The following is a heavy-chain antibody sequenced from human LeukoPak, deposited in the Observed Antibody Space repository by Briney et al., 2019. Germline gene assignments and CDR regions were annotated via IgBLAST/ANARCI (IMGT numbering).Heavy chain of an antibody. V-gene: IGHV4-34*01. D-gene: IGHD1-14*01. CDR2: INHSGST. Sequence: SETLSLTCAVYGGSFSGYYWSWIRQPPGKGLEWIGEINHSGSTNYNPSLKSRVTISVDTSKNQFSLKLSSVTAADTAVYYCARGRSKKYYSYYMDVWGKGTTVTVSS. CDR1: GGSFSGYY. J-gene: IGHJ6*03. CDR3: ARGRSKKYYSYYMDV.